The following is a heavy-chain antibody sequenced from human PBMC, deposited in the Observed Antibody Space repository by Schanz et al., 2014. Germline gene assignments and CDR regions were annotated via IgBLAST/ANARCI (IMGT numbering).Heavy chain of an antibody. CDR2: IEGDGSRK. V-gene: IGHV3-7*01. CDR1: GFSFSTHW. D-gene: IGHD3-10*01. J-gene: IGHJ4*02. CDR3: ARVEVSMVQGLIPSYYFDS. Sequence: VQLVESGGGLVQPGGSVRLSCGASGFSFSTHWMTWVRQAPGKGPEWVANIEGDGSRKQYVDSVEGRFTISRDDAKNSLYLQMNSLSAEDTAVYYCARVEVSMVQGLIPSYYFDSWGQGTPVTVSS.